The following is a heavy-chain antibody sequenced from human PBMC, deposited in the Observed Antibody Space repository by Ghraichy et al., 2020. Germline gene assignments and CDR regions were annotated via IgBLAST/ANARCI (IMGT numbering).Heavy chain of an antibody. V-gene: IGHV1-46*01. CDR2: INPSGGST. CDR3: ARDQTCGGDCYGRWGWFDP. CDR1: GYTFTSYY. D-gene: IGHD2-21*02. Sequence: ASVKVSCKASGYTFTSYYMHWVRQAPGQGLEWMGIINPSGGSTSYAQKFQGRVTMTRDTSTSTVYMELSSLRSEDTAVYYCARDQTCGGDCYGRWGWFDPWGQGTLVTVSS. J-gene: IGHJ5*02.